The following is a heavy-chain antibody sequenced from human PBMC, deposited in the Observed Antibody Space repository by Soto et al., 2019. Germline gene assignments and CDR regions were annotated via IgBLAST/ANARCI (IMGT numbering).Heavy chain of an antibody. CDR1: GCTFSNYW. CDR2: INTDGSTT. Sequence: EVQLVESGGGLVQPGRSLRLSCVASGCTFSNYWMHWVRQAPGKGPVWVSRINTDGSTTNYADSVKGRFTISRDNAKNTLYLQTNSLGAEDTAAYYCARDLGGYASHWGQGTLVTVSS. D-gene: IGHD3-16*01. V-gene: IGHV3-74*01. J-gene: IGHJ4*02. CDR3: ARDLGGYASH.